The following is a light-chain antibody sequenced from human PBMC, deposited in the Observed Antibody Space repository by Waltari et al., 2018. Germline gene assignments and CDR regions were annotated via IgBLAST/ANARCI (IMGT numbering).Light chain of an antibody. Sequence: IVMTQSPLSLPVTPGEPASISCRSSQSLLHSSGYNFLDWYLQKPGQSPQLLIYLGSNRASGVPDRFSCSGSGTDFILKISRVEAEDVGIYYCMQALQAPRTFGQGTKLEIK. J-gene: IGKJ2*01. CDR3: MQALQAPRT. CDR2: LGS. CDR1: QSLLHSSGYNF. V-gene: IGKV2-28*01.